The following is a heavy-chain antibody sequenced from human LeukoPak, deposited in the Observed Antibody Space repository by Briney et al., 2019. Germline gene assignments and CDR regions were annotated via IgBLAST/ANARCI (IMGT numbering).Heavy chain of an antibody. J-gene: IGHJ4*02. Sequence: ASETLSLTCTVSGVSISSYYWSWIRQPAGKGLEWIGRIYNNGMTNYNPSLKSRITISVDRSKNNFSLKLNSVTAADTAVYYCARIAETRGYSSYNLLDWGQGPLVTVSS. CDR1: GVSISSYY. CDR2: IYNNGMT. V-gene: IGHV4-4*07. CDR3: ARIAETRGYSSYNLLD. D-gene: IGHD5-24*01.